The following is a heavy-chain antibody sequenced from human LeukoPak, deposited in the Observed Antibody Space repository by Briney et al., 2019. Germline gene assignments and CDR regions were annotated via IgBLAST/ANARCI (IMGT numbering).Heavy chain of an antibody. CDR2: IIPILGIA. Sequence: ASVKVSCKASGGTFSSYAISWVRQAPGQGLEWMGRIIPILGIANYAQKFQGRVTITADKSTSTAYMELSSLRSEDTAVYYCARDSGDYGAFDIWGQGTMVTVSS. J-gene: IGHJ3*02. D-gene: IGHD4-17*01. V-gene: IGHV1-69*04. CDR1: GGTFSSYA. CDR3: ARDSGDYGAFDI.